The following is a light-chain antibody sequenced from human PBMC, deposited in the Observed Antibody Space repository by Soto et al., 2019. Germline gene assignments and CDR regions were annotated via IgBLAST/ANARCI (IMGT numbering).Light chain of an antibody. J-gene: IGKJ1*01. Sequence: DIQMTQSPSPLSASVGDRVTITCRASQTISRYLAWYQQKPGKAPKRLISKVSSLEIGVPSRFSGSGSGTEFTLAICSSQPDDFSTYDGQPYHSYPSWTCGQGTKV. CDR1: QTISRY. CDR3: QPYHSYPSWT. CDR2: KVS. V-gene: IGKV1-5*03.